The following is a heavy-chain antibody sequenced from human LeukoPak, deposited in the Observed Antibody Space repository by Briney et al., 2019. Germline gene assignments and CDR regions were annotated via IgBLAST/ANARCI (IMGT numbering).Heavy chain of an antibody. CDR3: AKSRGVAGFDY. Sequence: GGSLRLSCAASGFTFSSYAMNWVRQAPGKGLEWVSAISGSGDSTYYADSVKGRFTISRDNSKNTLYLQMNSLRAEDTAVYYCAKSRGVAGFDYWGQGTLVTVSS. D-gene: IGHD6-19*01. J-gene: IGHJ4*02. V-gene: IGHV3-23*01. CDR2: ISGSGDST. CDR1: GFTFSSYA.